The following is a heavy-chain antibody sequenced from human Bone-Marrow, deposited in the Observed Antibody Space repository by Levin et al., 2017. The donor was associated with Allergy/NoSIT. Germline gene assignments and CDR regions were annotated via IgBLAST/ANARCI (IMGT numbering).Heavy chain of an antibody. J-gene: IGHJ4*02. CDR3: ARGGPAAPPYDY. CDR2: IYYSGST. CDR1: GGSISSSSYY. Sequence: SETLSLTCTVSGGSISSSSYYWGWIRQPPGTGLEWIGSIYYSGSTYYNPSLKSRVTISVDTSKNQFSLKLSSVTAADTAVYYCARGGPAAPPYDYWGQGTLVTVSS. D-gene: IGHD2-2*01. V-gene: IGHV4-39*07.